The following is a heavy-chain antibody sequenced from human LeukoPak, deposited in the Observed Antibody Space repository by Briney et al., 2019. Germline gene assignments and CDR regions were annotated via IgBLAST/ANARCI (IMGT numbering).Heavy chain of an antibody. D-gene: IGHD3-22*01. J-gene: IGHJ4*02. CDR2: IIPIFGTA. CDR3: ARGQYYGSSGYYYLSY. Sequence: SVKVSCKASGGTFSSYAISWVRQAPGQGLEWMGGIIPIFGTANYAQKFQGRVTITADESTSTAYMELSSLRSEDTAVYYCARGQYYGSSGYYYLSYWGQGTLVTVSS. CDR1: GGTFSSYA. V-gene: IGHV1-69*13.